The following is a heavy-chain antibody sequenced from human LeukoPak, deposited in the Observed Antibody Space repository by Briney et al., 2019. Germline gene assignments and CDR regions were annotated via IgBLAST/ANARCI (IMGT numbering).Heavy chain of an antibody. D-gene: IGHD3-16*02. CDR1: GYTFTSYY. J-gene: IGHJ4*02. V-gene: IGHV1-46*01. Sequence: ASVKVSCKASGYTFTSYYMHWVRQPPGQGLEWMGIINPSRGSTTYAQEVQGKVTLTRDTSTNKFYIERSSPRSEDTAGYYRARAGDSTAFNRLGELSYYFDYWGQGTLVTVSS. CDR3: ARAGDSTAFNRLGELSYYFDY. CDR2: INPSRGST.